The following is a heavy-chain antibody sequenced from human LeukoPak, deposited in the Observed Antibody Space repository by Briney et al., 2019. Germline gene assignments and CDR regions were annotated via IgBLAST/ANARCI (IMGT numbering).Heavy chain of an antibody. CDR1: GGSFSGYY. Sequence: SETPSLTCAAYGGSFSGYYWSWIRQPPGKGLEWIGEINHSGSTNYNPSLKSRVTISVDTSKNQFSLKLSSVTAADTAVYYCARGRVVRGVMAYWGQGTLVTVSS. CDR2: INHSGST. V-gene: IGHV4-34*01. CDR3: ARGRVVRGVMAY. J-gene: IGHJ4*02. D-gene: IGHD3-10*01.